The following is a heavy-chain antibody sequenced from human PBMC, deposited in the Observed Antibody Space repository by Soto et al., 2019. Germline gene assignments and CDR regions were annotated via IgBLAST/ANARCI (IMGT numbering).Heavy chain of an antibody. Sequence: EVQVVESGGGLVQPGGYLRLSCAASGFTFSSNSMNWVRQAPGKGLEWISYISSSSSTIYADSVKGRFNISRDNAKDSLYLQMNSLRDEDTAVYYCARVIWSGHLTSDLWGQGTLVSVSP. V-gene: IGHV3-48*02. CDR3: ARVIWSGHLTSDL. D-gene: IGHD3-3*01. CDR1: GFTFSSNS. CDR2: ISSSSSTI. J-gene: IGHJ5*02.